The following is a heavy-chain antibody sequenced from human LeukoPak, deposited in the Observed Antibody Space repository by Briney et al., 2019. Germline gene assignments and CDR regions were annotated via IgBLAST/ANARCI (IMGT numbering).Heavy chain of an antibody. CDR1: GGSISSYY. CDR2: IYYSGST. D-gene: IGHD5-18*01. Sequence: SETLSLTCTVSGGSISSYYWSWIRQPPGKGLEWIGYIYYSGSTNYNPSLKSRVTISVDTSKNQFSLKLSSVTAADTAVYYCASHTAMGDDYFDYWGQGTLVTVSS. CDR3: ASHTAMGDDYFDY. V-gene: IGHV4-59*08. J-gene: IGHJ4*02.